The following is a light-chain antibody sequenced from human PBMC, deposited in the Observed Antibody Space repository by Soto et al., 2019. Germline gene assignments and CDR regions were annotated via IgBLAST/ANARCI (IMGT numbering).Light chain of an antibody. V-gene: IGKV1-5*03. CDR1: QSLSSW. J-gene: IGKJ1*01. CDR3: QQYSSFPLT. Sequence: DVQMTQSPSSLSESLGDRDTSTCRASQSLSSWLAWYQQKPGKAPKLLICKASSLESGVPSRFSGSGSGTEFTLTISGLQPDDFATYYCQQYSSFPLTFGQGTKVDIK. CDR2: KAS.